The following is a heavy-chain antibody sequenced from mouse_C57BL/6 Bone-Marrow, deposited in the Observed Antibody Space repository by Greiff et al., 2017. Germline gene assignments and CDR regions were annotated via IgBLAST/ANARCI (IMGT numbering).Heavy chain of an antibody. Sequence: EVKLQESGGGLVKPGGSLKLSCAASGFTFSDYGMHWVRQAPEKGLEWVAYISSGSSTIYYADTVKGRFTISRDNAKNTLFLQMTSLRSEDTAMYYCAREGIYYGNFYAMDYWGQGTSVTVSS. J-gene: IGHJ4*01. CDR1: GFTFSDYG. V-gene: IGHV5-17*01. D-gene: IGHD2-1*01. CDR3: AREGIYYGNFYAMDY. CDR2: ISSGSSTI.